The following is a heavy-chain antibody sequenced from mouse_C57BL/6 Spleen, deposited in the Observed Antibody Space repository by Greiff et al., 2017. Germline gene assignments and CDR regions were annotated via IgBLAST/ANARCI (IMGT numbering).Heavy chain of an antibody. V-gene: IGHV1-52*01. J-gene: IGHJ2*01. D-gene: IGHD6-1*01. Sequence: VQLQQPGAELVRPGSSVKLSCKASGYTFTSYWMHWVKQRPIQGLEWIGNIDPSDSETNYNQKFKDKATLTVDKSSSTAYMQLRSLTSEDSAVYYCARFAAQVCFDYGGQGTTLTVSS. CDR1: GYTFTSYW. CDR2: IDPSDSET. CDR3: ARFAAQVCFDY.